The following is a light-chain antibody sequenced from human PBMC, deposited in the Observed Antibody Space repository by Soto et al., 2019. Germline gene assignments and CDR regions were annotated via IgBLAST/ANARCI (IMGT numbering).Light chain of an antibody. Sequence: QSALTQPASVSGSPGQSITMSCTGTSSDVGAYSYVSWYQQHPGKAPKLIIYDVSDRPSGISNRFSGSKSDNTASLTISGLQAEDEAEYYCSSYTSSRTYVFGTGTKVTVL. CDR1: SSDVGAYSY. CDR2: DVS. J-gene: IGLJ1*01. CDR3: SSYTSSRTYV. V-gene: IGLV2-14*01.